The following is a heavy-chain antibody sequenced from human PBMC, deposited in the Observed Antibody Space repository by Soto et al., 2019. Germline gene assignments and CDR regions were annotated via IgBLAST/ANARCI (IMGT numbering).Heavy chain of an antibody. CDR1: GGSISSSSYY. CDR2: IYYSGST. V-gene: IGHV4-39*07. CDR3: ASVAKTINWPDN. Sequence: SETLSLTCTVSGGSISSSSYYWGWIRQPPGKGLEWIGRIYYSGSTYYNPSLKSRVTISVDTSKNQFSLKLSSVTAADTAVYYCASVAKTINWPDNWGQGTLVTVSS. J-gene: IGHJ5*02.